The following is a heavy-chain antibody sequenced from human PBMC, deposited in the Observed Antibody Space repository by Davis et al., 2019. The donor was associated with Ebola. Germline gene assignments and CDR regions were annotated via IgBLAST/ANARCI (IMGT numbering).Heavy chain of an antibody. CDR2: IYYSGST. CDR1: GGSISSYY. D-gene: IGHD6-19*01. Sequence: GSLRLSCTVSGGSISSYYWSWIRQPPGKGLEWIGYIYYSGSTNYNPSLKSRVTISVDTSKNQFSLKLSSVTAADTAVYYCARDGQWLALGAPSFDYWGQGTLVTVSS. J-gene: IGHJ4*02. V-gene: IGHV4-59*12. CDR3: ARDGQWLALGAPSFDY.